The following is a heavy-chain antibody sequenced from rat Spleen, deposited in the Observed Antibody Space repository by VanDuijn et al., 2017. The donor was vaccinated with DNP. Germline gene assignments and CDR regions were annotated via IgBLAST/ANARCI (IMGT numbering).Heavy chain of an antibody. CDR3: TRSRPGIPFDY. D-gene: IGHD1-4*01. CDR2: ISYSGST. J-gene: IGHJ2*01. Sequence: EVQLQESGPGLVKPSQSLSLTCSVTGYSITSCCRWTWIRKFPGHKLEWIGHISYSGSTTYNPSLKSRISITRDTSKKQFFLQLNSVTTEDTATYYCTRSRPGIPFDYWGQGVMVTVSS. CDR1: GYSITSCC. V-gene: IGHV3-1*01.